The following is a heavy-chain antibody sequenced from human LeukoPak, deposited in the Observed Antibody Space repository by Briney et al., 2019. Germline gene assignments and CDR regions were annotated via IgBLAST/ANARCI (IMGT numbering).Heavy chain of an antibody. Sequence: GGSLRLSCVGSGFTFDDYHMNWVRQTPEKGLDWVSSISRGSRYIYYADSVEGPFTISRDKSKSSLYFEMKSLRAEDTAVHSCTRGNYFDRSDRANTPDYWGQGTLVTVSS. CDR3: TRGNYFDRSDRANTPDY. CDR1: GFTFDDYH. CDR2: ISRGSRYI. D-gene: IGHD3-9*01. J-gene: IGHJ4*02. V-gene: IGHV3-21*01.